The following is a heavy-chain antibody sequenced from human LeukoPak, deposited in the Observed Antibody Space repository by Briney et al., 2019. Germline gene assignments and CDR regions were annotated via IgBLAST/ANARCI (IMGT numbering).Heavy chain of an antibody. CDR1: GYSFTSYW. Sequence: GESLKISFQGSGYSFTSYWIGWVRQMPGKGLEWMGIIYPGDSDTRYSPSLQGQVTISADKSISTAYLQRSSLKASDIAMYYCARQDPDALYYFDYWGQGTLVTVSS. V-gene: IGHV5-51*01. CDR2: IYPGDSDT. CDR3: ARQDPDALYYFDY. J-gene: IGHJ4*02. D-gene: IGHD2-2*01.